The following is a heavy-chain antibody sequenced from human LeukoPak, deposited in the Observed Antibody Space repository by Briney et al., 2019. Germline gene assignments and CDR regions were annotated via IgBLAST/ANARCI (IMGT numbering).Heavy chain of an antibody. V-gene: IGHV4/OR15-8*02. J-gene: IGHJ4*02. CDR1: GGSISGTNW. Sequence: SETLSLTCGVSGGSISGTNWWSWVRQPPGQGLEWIGEISLAGQTNFNPSLNGRVTMSLDKSSNKLYLHLTSVTAADTATYFCSRESGPVCPFGYWGQGTLDIVSS. CDR3: SRESGPVCPFGY. CDR2: ISLAGQT. D-gene: IGHD1-26*01.